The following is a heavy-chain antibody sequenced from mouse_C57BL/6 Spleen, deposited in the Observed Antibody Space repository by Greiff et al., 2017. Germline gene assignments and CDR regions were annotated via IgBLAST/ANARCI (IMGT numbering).Heavy chain of an antibody. CDR2: IRNKANGYTT. J-gene: IGHJ3*01. Sequence: EVQLVESGGGLVQPGGSLSLSCAASGFTFTDYYMSWVRQPPGKALEWLGFIRNKANGYTTEYSASVKGRFTISRDNSQSILYLQMNALRAEDSATYYCARYMTGTFAYWGQGTLVTVSA. CDR3: ARYMTGTFAY. CDR1: GFTFTDYY. V-gene: IGHV7-3*01. D-gene: IGHD4-1*01.